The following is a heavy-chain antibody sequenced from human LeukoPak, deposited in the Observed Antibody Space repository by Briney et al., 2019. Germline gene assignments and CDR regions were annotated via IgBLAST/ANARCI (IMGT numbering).Heavy chain of an antibody. V-gene: IGHV1-2*02. CDR3: ARLYSSGWYSFDY. CDR2: INPNSGST. J-gene: IGHJ4*02. CDR1: GYTFTGYY. Sequence: RAAVKVSCKASGYTFTGYYMHWVRQAPGQGLEWMGLINPNSGSTNYAQKFQGRVTMTRDTSISTAYMELSRLRSDDTAIYYCARLYSSGWYSFDYWGQGTLVTVSS. D-gene: IGHD6-19*01.